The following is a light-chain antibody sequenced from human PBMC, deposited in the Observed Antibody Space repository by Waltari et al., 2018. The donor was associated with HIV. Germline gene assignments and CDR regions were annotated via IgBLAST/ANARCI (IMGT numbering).Light chain of an antibody. J-gene: IGKJ4*01. CDR2: WAS. CDR1: QSVLYNSNNKNY. Sequence: DIVMTQSPDSLAVSLGERATIKCKSSQSVLYNSNNKNYLAWYQQKPGQPPTLLIYWASTRESGVPDRFSGSGSGTDFTLTISSLQAEDVALYYCQQYYTLRSTFGGGTKIEI. CDR3: QQYYTLRST. V-gene: IGKV4-1*01.